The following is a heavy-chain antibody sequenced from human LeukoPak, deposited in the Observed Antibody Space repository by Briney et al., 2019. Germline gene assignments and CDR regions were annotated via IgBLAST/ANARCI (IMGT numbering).Heavy chain of an antibody. Sequence: GGSLRLSCAASGFTFSSYSMNWVCQAPGKGLEWVSYISSSSSTIYYADSVKGRFTISRDNAKNSLYLQMNSLRAEDTAVYYCAKDRSYDYGDFWGQGTLVTVSS. D-gene: IGHD2-8*01. V-gene: IGHV3-48*04. CDR1: GFTFSSYS. J-gene: IGHJ4*02. CDR2: ISSSSSTI. CDR3: AKDRSYDYGDF.